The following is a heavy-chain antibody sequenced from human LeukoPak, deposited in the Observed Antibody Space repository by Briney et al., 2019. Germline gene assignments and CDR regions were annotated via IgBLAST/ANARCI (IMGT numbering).Heavy chain of an antibody. CDR2: ISWNSGNK. V-gene: IGHV3-9*01. CDR3: AKEEDSRSWYRQDY. D-gene: IGHD6-13*01. CDR1: GFTFDDYA. J-gene: IGHJ4*02. Sequence: PGGSLRLSCAASGFTFDDYAMHWVRQAPGKGLEWVSGISWNSGNKGYADSVKGRFTISRDNSKNTLYLQMNSLRAEDTAVYYCAKEEDSRSWYRQDYWGQGTLVTVSS.